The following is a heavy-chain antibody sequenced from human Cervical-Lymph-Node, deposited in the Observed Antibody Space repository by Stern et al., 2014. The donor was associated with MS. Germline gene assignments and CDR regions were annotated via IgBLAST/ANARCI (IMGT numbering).Heavy chain of an antibody. Sequence: QQSGPTLVNPSQTLTLTCTFSGFSLSTCGVGVGWLRPPPGQALEWLAFMYWNDSKRYSPSLKNRLTITKGASKNQVVLTMNNMDPVDTATVYGATEAPGVVPAALDYWGQGTLVTVS. CDR3: ATEAPGVVPAALDY. J-gene: IGHJ4*02. V-gene: IGHV2-5*01. CDR1: GFSLSTCGVG. CDR2: MYWNDSK. D-gene: IGHD2-2*01.